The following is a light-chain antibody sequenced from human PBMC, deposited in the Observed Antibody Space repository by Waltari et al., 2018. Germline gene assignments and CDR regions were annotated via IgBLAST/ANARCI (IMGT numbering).Light chain of an antibody. V-gene: IGLV1-51*02. CDR1: SSNIGNNY. J-gene: IGLJ7*01. Sequence: QSVLTQPHSVSAAPGQRVTISCSGGSSNIGNNYVFWYRQIPGTAPKHLIYENSERPSGIPGRFSGSKSGTSATLDITGLQAGDEADYYCGTWDSSLSGAVFGGGTHLTVL. CDR3: GTWDSSLSGAV. CDR2: ENS.